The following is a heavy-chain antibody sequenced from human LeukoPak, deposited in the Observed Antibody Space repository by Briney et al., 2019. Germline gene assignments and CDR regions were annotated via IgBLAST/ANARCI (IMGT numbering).Heavy chain of an antibody. CDR1: GGSISSYY. Sequence: SETLSLTCTVSGGSISSYYWSWIRQPPGKGLEWIGYIYYSGSTNYNPSLKSRVTISVDTSKNQFSLKLSSVTAADTAVYYCAGSFDGYRTYYFDYWGQGTLVTVSS. J-gene: IGHJ4*02. D-gene: IGHD5-24*01. V-gene: IGHV4-59*01. CDR3: AGSFDGYRTYYFDY. CDR2: IYYSGST.